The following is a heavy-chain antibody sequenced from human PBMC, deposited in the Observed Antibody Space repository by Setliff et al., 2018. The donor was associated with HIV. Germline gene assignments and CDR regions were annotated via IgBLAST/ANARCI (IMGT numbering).Heavy chain of an antibody. V-gene: IGHV4-39*07. CDR2: AGSADYGGNA. CDR3: ARSYCGGGLCFRGLDL. Sequence: LSLTCTVSGGSISNSNYFWDWIRQPPGKGLEWIGSAGSADYGGNAYYNPSLKSRVTISVETSKNQFSLKLTSVTTADTAVYYCARSYCGGGLCFRGLDLWGQGTTVTVSS. J-gene: IGHJ6*02. CDR1: GGSISNSNYF. D-gene: IGHD2-21*01.